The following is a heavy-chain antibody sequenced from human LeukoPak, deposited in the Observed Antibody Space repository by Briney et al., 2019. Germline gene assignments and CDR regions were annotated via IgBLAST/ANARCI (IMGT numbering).Heavy chain of an antibody. CDR2: IYYSGST. Sequence: PSETLSLTCTVSGGSISSGDYYWSWIRQPLGKGLEWIGYIYYSGSTYYNPSLKSRVTISVDTSKNQFSLKLSSVTAADTAVYYCARDSFSELGIFYYYYGMDVWGKGTTVTVSS. CDR3: ARDSFSELGIFYYYYGMDV. D-gene: IGHD7-27*01. V-gene: IGHV4-30-4*01. J-gene: IGHJ6*04. CDR1: GGSISSGDYY.